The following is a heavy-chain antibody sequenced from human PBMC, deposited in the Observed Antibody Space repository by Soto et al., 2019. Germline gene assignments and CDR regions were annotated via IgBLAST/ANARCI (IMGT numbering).Heavy chain of an antibody. D-gene: IGHD2-2*01. Sequence: PGESLKISCKCSGYSFISYWIGLVRQMPGKGLEWMGIIYPGDSDTRYSPSFQGQVTISADKSISTAYLQWSSLKASDTAMYYCARGVVPAAMRRYWFDPWGQGTLVTVSS. V-gene: IGHV5-51*01. CDR3: ARGVVPAAMRRYWFDP. CDR2: IYPGDSDT. J-gene: IGHJ5*02. CDR1: GYSFISYW.